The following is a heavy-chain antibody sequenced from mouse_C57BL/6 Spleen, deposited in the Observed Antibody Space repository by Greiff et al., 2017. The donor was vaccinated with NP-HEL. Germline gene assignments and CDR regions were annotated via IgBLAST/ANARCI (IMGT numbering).Heavy chain of an antibody. J-gene: IGHJ2*01. Sequence: VQLVESGAELVKPGASVKISCKASGYAFSSYWMNWVKQRPGKGLEWIGQIYPGDGDTNYNGKFKGKATLTADKSSSTAYMQLSSLTSEDSAVYFCARYYGNYLYYFDYWGQGTTLTVSS. D-gene: IGHD2-1*01. CDR2: IYPGDGDT. V-gene: IGHV1-80*01. CDR3: ARYYGNYLYYFDY. CDR1: GYAFSSYW.